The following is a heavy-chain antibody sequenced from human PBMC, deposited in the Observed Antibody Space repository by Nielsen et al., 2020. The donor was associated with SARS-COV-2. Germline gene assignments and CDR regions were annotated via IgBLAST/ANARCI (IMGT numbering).Heavy chain of an antibody. J-gene: IGHJ5*02. CDR1: GFAVSSNY. Sequence: GGSLRLSCAASGFAVSSNYMSWVRQSPVKGLEWVSVIYSGGATHYADSVKGRFTISRDDSKNTVYLQMNSLRSEDTAMYYCARGLAVGATPINPWGQGTLVTVSS. CDR3: ARGLAVGATPINP. CDR2: IYSGGAT. V-gene: IGHV3-53*05. D-gene: IGHD2-15*01.